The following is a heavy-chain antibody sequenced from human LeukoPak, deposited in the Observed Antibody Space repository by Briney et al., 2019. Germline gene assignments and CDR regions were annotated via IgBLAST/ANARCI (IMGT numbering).Heavy chain of an antibody. V-gene: IGHV3-23*01. J-gene: IGHJ4*02. CDR3: ATMRVTTN. CDR2: ISAIGAGT. CDR1: GFTFSSYA. Sequence: GGSLRLSCAASGFTFSSYAMSWVRQAPGEGLEWVSAISAIGAGTYYADSVKGRFTVSRDNSKNTLYLQMNSLRAEDTAVYYCATMRVTTNWGQGTLVTVSS. D-gene: IGHD5-12*01.